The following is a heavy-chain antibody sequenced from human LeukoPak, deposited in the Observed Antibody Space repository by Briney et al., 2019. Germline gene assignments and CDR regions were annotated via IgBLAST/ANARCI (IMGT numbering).Heavy chain of an antibody. V-gene: IGHV3-30*18. CDR3: AKARGYSGYDYFDY. CDR2: ISFDGNEK. J-gene: IGHJ4*02. D-gene: IGHD5-12*01. Sequence: PGGSLRLSCAASGFSFSSYAMHWVRQAPGKGLEWVTLISFDGNEKYHADSVKGRFTISRDNSKNTLNLQMNSLRAEDAAVYYCAKARGYSGYDYFDYWGQGTLVTVSS. CDR1: GFSFSSYA.